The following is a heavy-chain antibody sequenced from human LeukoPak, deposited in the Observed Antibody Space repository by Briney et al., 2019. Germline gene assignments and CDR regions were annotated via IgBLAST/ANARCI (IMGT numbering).Heavy chain of an antibody. J-gene: IGHJ4*02. Sequence: GGSLRLSCAASGFTFSDYYMSWIRQAPGKGLEWVSYISSSSSYTNYADSVKGRFTISRDNAKNSLYLQMNSLRAEDTAVYYCARGDYSTLYYFDYWGQGALVTVSS. CDR2: ISSSSSYT. D-gene: IGHD4-11*01. V-gene: IGHV3-11*06. CDR3: ARGDYSTLYYFDY. CDR1: GFTFSDYY.